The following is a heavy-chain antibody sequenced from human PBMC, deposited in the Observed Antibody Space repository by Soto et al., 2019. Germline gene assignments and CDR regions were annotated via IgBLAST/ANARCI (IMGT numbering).Heavy chain of an antibody. V-gene: IGHV1-69*01. J-gene: IGHJ6*02. D-gene: IGHD1-1*01. CDR3: ASPGGRNTHYYYYYGMDV. CDR2: IITIFGTA. CDR1: GGTFSSYA. Sequence: QVQLVQSGAEVKKPGSSVKVSCKATGGTFSSYAISWVRQAPGQGLEWMGGIITIFGTANYAQKFQGRLTITADEATSTAYRELSSLRCDDTAVYYCASPGGRNTHYYYYYGMDVWGQGTTFTVSS.